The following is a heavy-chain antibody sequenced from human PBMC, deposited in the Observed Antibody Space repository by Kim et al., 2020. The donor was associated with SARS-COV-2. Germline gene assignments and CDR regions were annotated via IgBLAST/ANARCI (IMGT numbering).Heavy chain of an antibody. CDR3: ARPAASYYYYYGMDV. J-gene: IGHJ6*02. CDR2: ISGSGGST. D-gene: IGHD2-15*01. CDR1: GFTFSSYA. Sequence: GGSLRLSCAASGFTFSSYAMSWVRQAPGKGLEWVSAISGSGGSTYYADSVKGRFTISRDNSKNTLYLQMNSLRAEDTAVYYCARPAASYYYYYGMDVWGQGTTVTVSS. V-gene: IGHV3-23*01.